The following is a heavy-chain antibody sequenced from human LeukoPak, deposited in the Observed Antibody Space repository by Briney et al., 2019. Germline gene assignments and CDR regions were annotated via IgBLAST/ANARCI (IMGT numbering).Heavy chain of an antibody. CDR3: ARETALADRCVDY. D-gene: IGHD6-19*01. Sequence: KTSETLSLTCSVSGGSFSNFFWSWIRQPAGKGLEWIGRMYIGGTSNYNPSLKSRVNMSLDTSKNHFSLNLTSVTAADTAVYYCARETALADRCVDYWGQGTLVTVSS. CDR1: GGSFSNFF. CDR2: MYIGGTS. J-gene: IGHJ4*02. V-gene: IGHV4-4*07.